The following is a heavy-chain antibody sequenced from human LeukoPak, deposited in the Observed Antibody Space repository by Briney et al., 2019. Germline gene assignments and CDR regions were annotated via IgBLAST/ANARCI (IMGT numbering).Heavy chain of an antibody. V-gene: IGHV3-23*01. D-gene: IGHD3-10*01. CDR3: AKRGVVIRVFLVGFHKEAYYFDS. Sequence: QAGGSLRLSCAASGITLSNYGMSWVRQAPGKGLEWVAGISGSGGRTNYADSVKGRFTISRDNPKNTLYLQMNSLSAEDTAVYFCAKRGVVIRVFLVGFHKEAYYFDSWGQGALVTVSS. CDR1: GITLSNYG. J-gene: IGHJ4*02. CDR2: ISGSGGRT.